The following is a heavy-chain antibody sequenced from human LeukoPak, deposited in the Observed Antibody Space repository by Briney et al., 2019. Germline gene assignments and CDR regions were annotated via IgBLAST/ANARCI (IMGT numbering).Heavy chain of an antibody. CDR3: ARGFFGRGFDFWSGYYTVEFDY. J-gene: IGHJ4*02. Sequence: SETLSLTCTVSGRSISSSSYYWGWIRQPPGKGLEWIGSINYRGSTNYNPSLKSRVTISVDTSKNQFSLKLSSVTAADTAVYYCARGFFGRGFDFWSGYYTVEFDYWGQGTLVTVSS. D-gene: IGHD3-3*01. CDR2: INYRGST. V-gene: IGHV4-39*07. CDR1: GRSISSSSYY.